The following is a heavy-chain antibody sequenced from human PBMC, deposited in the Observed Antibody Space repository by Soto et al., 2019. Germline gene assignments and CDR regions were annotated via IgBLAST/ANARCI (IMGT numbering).Heavy chain of an antibody. CDR3: ARRPGSPFAGATDY. D-gene: IGHD1-26*01. V-gene: IGHV3-21*01. CDR2: ISSSSSYI. J-gene: IGHJ4*02. Sequence: GGSLRLSCAASGFTFSSYSMNWVRQAPGKGLEWVSSISSSSSYIYYADSVKGRFTISRDNAKNSLYLQMNSLRAEDTAVYYCARRPGSPFAGATDYWGQGTLVTVSS. CDR1: GFTFSSYS.